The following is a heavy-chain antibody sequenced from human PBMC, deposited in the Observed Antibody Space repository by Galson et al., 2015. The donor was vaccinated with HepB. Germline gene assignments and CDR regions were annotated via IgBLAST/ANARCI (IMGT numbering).Heavy chain of an antibody. Sequence: SLRLSCAASGFTFSRHSMNWVRQAPGKGLEWISYISSSRSTIFYAHSVKGRFTISRDNANDSLYLEMTGPRVEDTAVYYCARDYGSDYADGSGYDYWGRGTLVTVSS. CDR3: ARDYGSDYADGSGYDY. CDR1: GFTFSRHS. V-gene: IGHV3-48*01. J-gene: IGHJ4*01. CDR2: ISSSRSTI. D-gene: IGHD3-22*01.